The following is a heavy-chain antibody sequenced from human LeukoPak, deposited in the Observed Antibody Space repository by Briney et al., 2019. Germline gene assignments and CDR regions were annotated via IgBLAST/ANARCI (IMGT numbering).Heavy chain of an antibody. CDR3: ARERLDDSRYFDY. CDR1: GFTFNSYA. Sequence: GGSLRLSCAASGFTFNSYALSWVRQAPGEGLQWVSDISGSGSSAYYADSVRGRFTISRDNSKNTLYLQMNSLRAEDTAVYYCARERLDDSRYFDYWGQGTLVTVSS. V-gene: IGHV3-23*01. J-gene: IGHJ4*02. D-gene: IGHD3-16*01. CDR2: ISGSGSSA.